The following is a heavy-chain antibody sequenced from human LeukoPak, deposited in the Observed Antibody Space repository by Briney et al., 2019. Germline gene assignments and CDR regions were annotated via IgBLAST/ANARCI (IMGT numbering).Heavy chain of an antibody. J-gene: IGHJ3*02. CDR1: GFTFSSYA. D-gene: IGHD6-19*01. CDR2: ISGSGGST. Sequence: QTGGSLRLSCAASGFTFSSYAMGWVRQAPGKGLEWVSAISGSGGSTYYADSVKGRFTISRDNSKNTLYLQMNSLRAEDTAVYYCAKIIAVVYDAFDIWGQGTMVTVSS. V-gene: IGHV3-23*01. CDR3: AKIIAVVYDAFDI.